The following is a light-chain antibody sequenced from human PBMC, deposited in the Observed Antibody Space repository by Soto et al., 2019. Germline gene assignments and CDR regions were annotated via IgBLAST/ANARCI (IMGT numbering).Light chain of an antibody. CDR3: SSYTSSSTPL. Sequence: QSALTQPASVSGSPGQSITISCTGTSSDVGGYNYGSWYQQHPGKAPKLMIYDVSNRPSGVSNRFSGSKSGNTASLTISGLQAEDEADYYCSSYTSSSTPLFGGGTKVTVL. V-gene: IGLV2-14*01. CDR2: DVS. J-gene: IGLJ2*01. CDR1: SSDVGGYNY.